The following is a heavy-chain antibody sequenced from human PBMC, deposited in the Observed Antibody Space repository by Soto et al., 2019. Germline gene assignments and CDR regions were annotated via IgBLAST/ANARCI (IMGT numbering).Heavy chain of an antibody. CDR2: IRKDGSEK. J-gene: IGHJ5*02. Sequence: LRLSCAASGFSFSNYWMNWVRLAPGKGPEWVANIRKDGSEKIYVDSVEGRFTISRDNAKNSLFLQMNNLRADDTAMYYCVGGTGWLMDTWGQGTPVTVSS. CDR3: VGGTGWLMDT. D-gene: IGHD6-19*01. V-gene: IGHV3-7*03. CDR1: GFSFSNYW.